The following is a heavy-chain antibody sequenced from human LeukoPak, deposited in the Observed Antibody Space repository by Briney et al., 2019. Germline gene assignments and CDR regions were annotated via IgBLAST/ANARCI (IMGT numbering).Heavy chain of an antibody. CDR1: GFTFSISA. J-gene: IGHJ5*02. D-gene: IGHD6-6*01. CDR3: XXHXRFSSDWFDP. CDR2: ISGSAATT. V-gene: IGHV3-23*01. Sequence: TGGSLRLSCSASGFTFSISAMSWVRQAPGKGLEWVSAISGSAATTYYADSVKGRFTISRDNSKNTVYLRMNSLRGEDTAVYYXXXHXRFSSDWFDPWGQGTLVTVSA.